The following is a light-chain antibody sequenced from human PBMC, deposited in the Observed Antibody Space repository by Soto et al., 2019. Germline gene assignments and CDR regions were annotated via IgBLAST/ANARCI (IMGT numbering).Light chain of an antibody. Sequence: QSVLTQPPSVSGAPGQRDIISCTGSSSNIGAGYDVHWYQQLPGTAPKLLIYGNSNRPSGVPDRFSGSKSGTSASLAITGLQAEDEADYYCQPYDSSLSAVVFGGGTKLTVL. CDR1: SSNIGAGYD. V-gene: IGLV1-40*01. CDR2: GNS. CDR3: QPYDSSLSAVV. J-gene: IGLJ2*01.